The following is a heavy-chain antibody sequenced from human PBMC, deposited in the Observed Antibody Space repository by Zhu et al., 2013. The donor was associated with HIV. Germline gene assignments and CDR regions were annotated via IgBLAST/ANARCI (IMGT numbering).Heavy chain of an antibody. CDR3: ARDGYYGSGSDYYYYGMDV. Sequence: QVQLVQSGAEVKKPGSSVKVSCKASGGTFSSYAISWVRQAPGQGLEWMGGIIPIFGTANYAQKFQGRVTITADESTSTAYMELSSLRSEDTAVYYCARDGYYGSGSDYYYYGMDVWGQGTTVTVSS. J-gene: IGHJ6*02. CDR1: GGTFSSYA. CDR2: IIPIFGTA. V-gene: IGHV1-69*01. D-gene: IGHD3-10*01.